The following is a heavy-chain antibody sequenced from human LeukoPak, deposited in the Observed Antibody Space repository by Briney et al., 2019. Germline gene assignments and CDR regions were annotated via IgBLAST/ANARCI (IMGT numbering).Heavy chain of an antibody. CDR1: GFTFSSYS. V-gene: IGHV3-21*01. CDR3: ARYSSGWYSGKYFDY. Sequence: GGSLRPSCAASGFTFSSYSMNWVRQAPGKGLEWVSSISSSSSYIYYADSVKGRFTISRDNAKNSLYLQMNSLRAEDTAVYYCARYSSGWYSGKYFDYWGQGTLVTVSS. J-gene: IGHJ4*02. CDR2: ISSSSSYI. D-gene: IGHD6-19*01.